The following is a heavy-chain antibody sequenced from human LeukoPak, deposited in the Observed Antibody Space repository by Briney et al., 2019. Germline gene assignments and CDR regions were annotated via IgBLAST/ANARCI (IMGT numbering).Heavy chain of an antibody. D-gene: IGHD6-13*01. CDR2: IYYSGST. Sequence: SETLSPTCTVSGGSISSSSYYWGWIRQPPGRGLEWIGRIYYSGSTYYNPSLKSRVTISVDTSKNQFSLKLSSVTAADTAVYYCARPSSGTFDYWGQGTLVTVSS. CDR3: ARPSSGTFDY. J-gene: IGHJ4*02. V-gene: IGHV4-39*01. CDR1: GGSISSSSYY.